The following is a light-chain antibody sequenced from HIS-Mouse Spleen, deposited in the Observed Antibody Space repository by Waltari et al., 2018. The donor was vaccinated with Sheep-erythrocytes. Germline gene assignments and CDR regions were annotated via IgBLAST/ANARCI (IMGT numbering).Light chain of an antibody. CDR1: SSHVGCYNY. V-gene: IGLV2-11*01. CDR3: CSYAGSYNHV. CDR2: DVS. J-gene: IGLJ1*01. Sequence: QSALTQPRSVSGSPGQSVTISCTGTSSHVGCYNYFSWYQQHPGKAPKLMIYDVSKRPSGVPDRFSGSKSGNTASLTISGLQAEDEADYYCCSYAGSYNHVFATGTKVTVL.